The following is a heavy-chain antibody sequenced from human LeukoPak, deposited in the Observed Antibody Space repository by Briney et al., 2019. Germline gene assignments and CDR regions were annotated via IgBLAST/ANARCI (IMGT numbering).Heavy chain of an antibody. D-gene: IGHD2-8*02. CDR1: GFTFSNAW. V-gene: IGHV3-48*02. CDR2: ISSRSSTI. J-gene: IGHJ4*02. CDR3: ARPTNWWGYFDY. Sequence: PGGSLRLSCAASGFTFSNAWMSWVRQAPGKGLEWVSYISSRSSTIYYADSVKGRFTISRDNAKNSLYLQMNSLRDEDTAVYYCARPTNWWGYFDYWGQGTLVTVSS.